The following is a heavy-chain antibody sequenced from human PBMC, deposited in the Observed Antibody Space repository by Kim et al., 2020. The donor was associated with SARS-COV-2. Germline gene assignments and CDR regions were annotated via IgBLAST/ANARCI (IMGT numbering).Heavy chain of an antibody. J-gene: IGHJ5*02. Sequence: GGSLRLSCAASGFTFSDYYMSWIRQAPGKGLEWVSYISSSTSYTKYADSVKGRFTISSDNAKNSLYLQMQSLSAEDTAASYCERVPSGSRCRYWFDPWG. V-gene: IGHV3-11*05. CDR1: GFTFSDYY. CDR2: ISSSTSYT. D-gene: IGHD3-10*01. CDR3: ERVPSGSRCRYWFDP.